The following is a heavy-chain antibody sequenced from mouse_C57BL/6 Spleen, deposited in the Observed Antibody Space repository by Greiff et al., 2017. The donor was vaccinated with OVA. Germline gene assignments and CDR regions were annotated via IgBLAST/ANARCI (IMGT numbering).Heavy chain of an antibody. V-gene: IGHV5-4*03. CDR1: GFTFSSYA. D-gene: IGHD4-1*01. Sequence: EVKLVESGGGLVKPGGSLKLSCAASGFTFSSYAMSWVRQTPEKRLEWVATISDGGSYTYYPDNVKGRFTISRDNAKNNLYLQMSHLKSEDTAMYYCARGGANWGYFDYWGQGTTLTVSS. J-gene: IGHJ2*01. CDR3: ARGGANWGYFDY. CDR2: ISDGGSYT.